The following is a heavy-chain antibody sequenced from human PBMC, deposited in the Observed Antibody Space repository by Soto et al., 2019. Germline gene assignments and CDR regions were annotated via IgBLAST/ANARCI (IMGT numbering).Heavy chain of an antibody. CDR1: GFTFSSYA. J-gene: IGHJ4*02. CDR2: LSGGGGST. CDR3: AKLVATIDRYYFDY. Sequence: EVQLLESGGGLVQPGGSLRLSCAASGFTFSSYAMSWVRQAPGKGLEWVSALSGGGGSTYYAASVKGRFTISRDNSKNTLYLQMNSLRAEDTAVYYCAKLVATIDRYYFDYWGQGTLVTVSS. D-gene: IGHD5-12*01. V-gene: IGHV3-23*01.